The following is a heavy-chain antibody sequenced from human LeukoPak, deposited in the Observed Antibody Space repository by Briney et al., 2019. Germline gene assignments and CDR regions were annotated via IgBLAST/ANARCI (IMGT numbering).Heavy chain of an antibody. CDR3: AKDRMYYDFWSGHSVDAFDI. J-gene: IGHJ3*02. V-gene: IGHV3-30*02. CDR1: GFTFSSYG. CDR2: IRYDGSNK. D-gene: IGHD3-3*01. Sequence: GGSLRLSCAASGFTFSSYGRHWVRQAPGKGLEWVAFIRYDGSNKYYADSVKGRFTISRDNSKNTLYLQMNSLRAEDTAVYYCAKDRMYYDFWSGHSVDAFDIWGQGTMVTVSS.